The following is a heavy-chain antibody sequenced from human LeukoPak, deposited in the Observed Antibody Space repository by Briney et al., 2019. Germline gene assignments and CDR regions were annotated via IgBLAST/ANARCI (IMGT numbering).Heavy chain of an antibody. CDR3: TRALRIAVSGTQYYFDF. CDR1: GFSFGDYA. CDR2: IRSKTYTGTT. Sequence: GGSLRLSCTASGFSFGDYAMSWVRHAPGKGLEWVAFIRSKTYTGTTDYAASVKGRFTISRDDSKGVAYLQMNSLKTEDTAVYYCTRALRIAVSGTQYYFDFWGQGTLVTASS. D-gene: IGHD6-19*01. V-gene: IGHV3-49*04. J-gene: IGHJ4*02.